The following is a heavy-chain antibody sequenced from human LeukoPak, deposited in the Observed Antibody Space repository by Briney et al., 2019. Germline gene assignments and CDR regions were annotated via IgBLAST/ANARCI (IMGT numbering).Heavy chain of an antibody. Sequence: HPGGSLRLSCAPSGFTFSTNDMHWFRQPPGKGLGWFSFFHTDNGPHYPVSVKGRFTISRENAKNFLFLQMNSLRAGDTAVYYCARGSCSTNNCYERLRGLDVWGQGTMVTVSS. CDR2: FHTDNGP. V-gene: IGHV3-13*05. J-gene: IGHJ6*02. CDR1: GFTFSTND. CDR3: ARGSCSTNNCYERLRGLDV. D-gene: IGHD2-2*01.